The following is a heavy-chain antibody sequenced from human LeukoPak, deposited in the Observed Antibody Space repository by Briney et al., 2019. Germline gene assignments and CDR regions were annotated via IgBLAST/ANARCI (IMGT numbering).Heavy chain of an antibody. CDR2: IHSSGST. D-gene: IGHD1-14*01. CDR3: ARRSGQSAFDI. J-gene: IGHJ3*02. V-gene: IGHV4-4*07. Sequence: SETPSLTCTVSGGSISNYYWTWIRQPAGKGLEWIGRIHSSGSTNYSPSLKSRLTMSVDTSQNQVSLKLSSVTAADTAVYYCARRSGQSAFDIWGQGTMVTVSS. CDR1: GGSISNYY.